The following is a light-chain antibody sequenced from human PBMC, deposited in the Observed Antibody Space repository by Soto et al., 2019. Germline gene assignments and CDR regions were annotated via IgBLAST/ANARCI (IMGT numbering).Light chain of an antibody. Sequence: DIQMTQSPCSLSASVGDRVTITCRASQSISSYLNWYQQKPGKAPELLIYAASSLQSGVPSRFSGSGSGTDFTLTISSLQPEDFATYFCQQSYSTPQAFGQGTKLEIK. CDR3: QQSYSTPQA. V-gene: IGKV1-39*01. CDR2: AAS. J-gene: IGKJ2*01. CDR1: QSISSY.